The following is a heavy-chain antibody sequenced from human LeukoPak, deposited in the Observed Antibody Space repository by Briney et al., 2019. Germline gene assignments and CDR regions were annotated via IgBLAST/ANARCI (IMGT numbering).Heavy chain of an antibody. Sequence: ASVKVSCKASGYTFTSYYMHWVRQAPGQGLEWMGIINPSGGSTSYAQKFQGRVTMTRDMSTSTVYMELSSLRSEDTAVYYCATRAVAGTDYFDYWGQGTLVTVSS. CDR1: GYTFTSYY. J-gene: IGHJ4*02. CDR2: INPSGGST. V-gene: IGHV1-46*01. D-gene: IGHD6-19*01. CDR3: ATRAVAGTDYFDY.